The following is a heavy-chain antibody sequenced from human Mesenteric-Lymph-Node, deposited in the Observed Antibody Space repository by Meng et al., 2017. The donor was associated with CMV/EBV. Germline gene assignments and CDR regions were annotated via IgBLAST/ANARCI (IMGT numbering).Heavy chain of an antibody. J-gene: IGHJ5*02. Sequence: GESLKISCAASGFTFSSFPMHWVRQAPGKGLEWVSVVSYDGSDKYYVDSVKGRFTISRDNSKNMLYLQMNSLRAEDTAVYYCATGYSSGWHPLIDLWGQGTLVTVSS. V-gene: IGHV3-30*04. CDR2: VSYDGSDK. CDR1: GFTFSSFP. CDR3: ATGYSSGWHPLIDL. D-gene: IGHD6-19*01.